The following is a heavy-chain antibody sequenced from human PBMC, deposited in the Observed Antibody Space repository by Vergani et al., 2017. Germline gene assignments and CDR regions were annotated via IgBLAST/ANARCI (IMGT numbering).Heavy chain of an antibody. CDR2: IIPIFGTA. CDR3: ARKRIAAAGTIWFDP. J-gene: IGHJ5*02. Sequence: QVQLVQSAAEVKKPGSSVKVSCKASVGTFSSYAISWVRQAPGQGLEWMGGIIPIFGTANYAQKFQGRATITADESTSTAYMELSSLRSEDTAVYYCARKRIAAAGTIWFDPWGQGTLVTVSS. D-gene: IGHD6-13*01. CDR1: VGTFSSYA. V-gene: IGHV1-69*12.